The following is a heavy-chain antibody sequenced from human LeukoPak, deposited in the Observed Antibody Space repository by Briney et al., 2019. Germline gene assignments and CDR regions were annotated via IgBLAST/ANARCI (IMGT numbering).Heavy chain of an antibody. CDR1: VYTFTSYA. Sequence: GASVKVSCKASVYTFTSYAMNWVRQDPGQGLEWMGWMNPNSGNTGYAQKFQGRVTMTRNTSISTAYMELSSLRSEDTAVYYCARGPTLRGWRGRRGYYFDHWGQGTLVTVSS. CDR3: ARGPTLRGWRGRRGYYFDH. CDR2: MNPNSGNT. J-gene: IGHJ4*02. V-gene: IGHV1-8*02. D-gene: IGHD4-23*01.